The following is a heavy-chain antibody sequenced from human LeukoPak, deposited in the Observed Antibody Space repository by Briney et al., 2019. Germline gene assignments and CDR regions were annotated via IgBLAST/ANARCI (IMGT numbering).Heavy chain of an antibody. V-gene: IGHV3-30-3*01. CDR3: ARDGSDYDFWSGYYFY. J-gene: IGHJ4*02. D-gene: IGHD3-3*01. Sequence: GGSLRLSCAASGFTFSSYAMHWVRQAPGKGLEWVAVISYDGSNKYYADSVKGRFTISRDNSKNTLYLQMNSLRAEDTAVYYCARDGSDYDFWSGYYFYWGQGTLVTVSS. CDR2: ISYDGSNK. CDR1: GFTFSSYA.